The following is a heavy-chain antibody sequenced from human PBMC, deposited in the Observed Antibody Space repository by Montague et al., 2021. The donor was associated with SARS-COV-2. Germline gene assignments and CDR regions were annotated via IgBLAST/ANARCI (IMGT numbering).Heavy chain of an antibody. V-gene: IGHV4-31*03. Sequence: SETLSLTCTASGGSISSGGYYWSWIRQHPGKGLEWIGYIYHTGSTHYNPSLKSRVTISKETSKNHFSLNLSSVTAADSAVYYCARDSGYYDSSGYSYDAFDIWGQGTKVTVSS. CDR2: IYHTGST. CDR1: GGSISSGGYY. J-gene: IGHJ3*02. D-gene: IGHD3-22*01. CDR3: ARDSGYYDSSGYSYDAFDI.